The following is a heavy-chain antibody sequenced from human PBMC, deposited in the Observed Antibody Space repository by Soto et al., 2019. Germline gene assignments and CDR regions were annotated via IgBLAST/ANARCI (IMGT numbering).Heavy chain of an antibody. J-gene: IGHJ5*02. CDR3: ARVPGP. CDR1: GGSISSSSYY. CDR2: IYYSGST. V-gene: IGHV4-39*07. Sequence: SETLSLTCTVAGGSISSSSYYWGWIRQPPGKGLEWIGSIYYSGSTYYNPSLKSRVTISVDTSKNQFSLKLSSVTAADTAVYYCARVPGPWGQGTLVTSPQ.